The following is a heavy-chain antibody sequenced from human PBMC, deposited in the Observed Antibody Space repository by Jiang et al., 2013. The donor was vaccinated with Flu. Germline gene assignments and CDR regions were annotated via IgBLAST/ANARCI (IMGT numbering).Heavy chain of an antibody. V-gene: IGHV3-33*01. CDR1: GFTFRNYG. CDR3: ARDFERSGSSFDF. CDR2: ISYDGSNK. D-gene: IGHD2-15*01. J-gene: IGHJ4*02. Sequence: QLLESGGGVVQPGKSLRLSCAASGFTFRNYGMHWVRQAPGKGLEWVADISYDGSNKYYTDSVKGRFTISRDNSKNTLYLQMNSLRAEDTAVYYCARDFERSGSSFDFWGQGTLVTVSS.